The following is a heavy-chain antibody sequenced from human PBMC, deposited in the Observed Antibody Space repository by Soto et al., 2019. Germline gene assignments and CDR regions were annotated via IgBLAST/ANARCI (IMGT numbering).Heavy chain of an antibody. V-gene: IGHV4-30-4*01. CDR3: ARGIPGGFAP. Sequence: QVQVQESGPGLVKPSQTLSLTCTVSGDSISSGDYYWSWIRQSPGKGLEWIAYVYYNGIKHYHPSLRSPVVISLDASKNQFFLNLTSVTAADAAVYSCARGIPGGFAPWGQGTLVTVSS. CDR1: GDSISSGDYY. CDR2: VYYNGIK. D-gene: IGHD2-2*02. J-gene: IGHJ5*02.